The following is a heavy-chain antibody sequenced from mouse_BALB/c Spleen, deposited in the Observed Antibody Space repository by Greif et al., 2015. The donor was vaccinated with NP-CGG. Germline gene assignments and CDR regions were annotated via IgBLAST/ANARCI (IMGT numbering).Heavy chain of an antibody. CDR3: ARRDCNYFDY. J-gene: IGHJ2*01. D-gene: IGHD3-3*01. CDR1: GYTFTSYV. CDR2: INPYNDGT. V-gene: IGHV1-14*01. Sequence: EVQLQESGPELVKPGASVKMSCKASGYTFTSYVMHWVKQKPGQGLEWIGYINPYNDGTKYNEKLKGKATLTSDKSSGTAYMELSSLTSEDSAVYYCARRDCNYFDYWGQGTTLAVSS.